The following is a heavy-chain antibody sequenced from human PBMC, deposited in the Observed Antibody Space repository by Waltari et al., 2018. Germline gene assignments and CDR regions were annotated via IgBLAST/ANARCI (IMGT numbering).Heavy chain of an antibody. CDR3: ARGVTTVEC. Sequence: EVQLVESGGGLVQPGGSLILSCSGSAFTFSNSWMSWVRQAPGKGLEWVASIKQDGGEKYYVDSMKGRFTISRDNDNNSLFLQMDSLRVEDTAVYYCARGVTTVECWGQGALVTVSS. V-gene: IGHV3-7*04. CDR1: AFTFSNSW. J-gene: IGHJ4*02. CDR2: IKQDGGEK. D-gene: IGHD2-21*02.